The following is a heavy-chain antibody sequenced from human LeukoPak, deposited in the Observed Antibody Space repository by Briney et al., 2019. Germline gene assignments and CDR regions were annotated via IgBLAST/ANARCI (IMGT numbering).Heavy chain of an antibody. J-gene: IGHJ4*02. Sequence: SVKVSCKASGGTFSSYAISWVRQAPGQGLEWMGRIIPILGIANYAQKFQGRVTITADKSTSTAYMELSSLRSEDTAVYYCATLEVVTRGGDYWGQGTLVTVSS. CDR3: ATLEVVTRGGDY. CDR1: GGTFSSYA. CDR2: IIPILGIA. D-gene: IGHD3-22*01. V-gene: IGHV1-69*04.